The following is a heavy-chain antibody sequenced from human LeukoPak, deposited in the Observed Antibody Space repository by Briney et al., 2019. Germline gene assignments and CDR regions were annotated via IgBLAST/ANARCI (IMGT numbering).Heavy chain of an antibody. J-gene: IGHJ4*02. CDR1: GFTFSFYA. CDR3: VKDKEVTSSLQGDY. CDR2: ISGSGGSA. V-gene: IGHV3-23*01. Sequence: GGSLRLSCAASGFTFSFYALSWVRQVPGKGLEWVSFISGSGGSAWHADSAKGRFTISRDNSKNTLYLQMNSLRADDTAVYYCVKDKEVTSSLQGDYWGQGTLVTVSS. D-gene: IGHD4-17*01.